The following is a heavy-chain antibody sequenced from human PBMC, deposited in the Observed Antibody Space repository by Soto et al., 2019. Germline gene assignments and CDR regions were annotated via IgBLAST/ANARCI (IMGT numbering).Heavy chain of an antibody. D-gene: IGHD3-10*01. V-gene: IGHV3-74*01. J-gene: IGHJ4*02. CDR2: IKTDGSST. CDR1: GFTFSNYW. CDR3: ARGGLSNSGTYSKDS. Sequence: GGSLRLSCAASGFTFSNYWMHWVRQGPGKGLVWVSRIKTDGSSTNYADSVEGRFTISRDNAKNTLYLEMKSLRADDTAVYYCARGGLSNSGTYSKDSWGQGTLVTVSS.